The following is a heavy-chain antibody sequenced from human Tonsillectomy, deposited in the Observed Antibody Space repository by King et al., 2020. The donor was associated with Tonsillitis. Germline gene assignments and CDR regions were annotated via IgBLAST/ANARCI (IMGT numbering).Heavy chain of an antibody. CDR3: AKDMRETSGYYGFDY. V-gene: IGHV3-9*01. D-gene: IGHD3-22*01. J-gene: IGHJ4*02. Sequence: QLVQSGGGLVQPGRSLRLSCAASGFTFDDYAMHWVRQAPGKGLEWVSGITWNSGSIGYGDSVKGRFTISRDNAKNSLYLQMNSLRPEDTALYYCAKDMRETSGYYGFDYWGQGTLVTVSS. CDR2: ITWNSGSI. CDR1: GFTFDDYA.